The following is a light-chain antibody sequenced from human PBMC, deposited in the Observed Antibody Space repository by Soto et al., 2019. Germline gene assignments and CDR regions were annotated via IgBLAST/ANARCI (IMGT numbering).Light chain of an antibody. CDR2: WAS. J-gene: IGKJ5*01. CDR3: QLYYSTSSIT. CDR1: QSVLDSSNNRNY. Sequence: DIVMTQSPASLAVSLGERATINCKSSQSVLDSSNNRNYLAWYQQKPGQPPKLLIYWASTRESGVPGRFRGSGSGTDFTLTLNILQAEDVAVYYCQLYYSTSSITSGHGTRLEIK. V-gene: IGKV4-1*01.